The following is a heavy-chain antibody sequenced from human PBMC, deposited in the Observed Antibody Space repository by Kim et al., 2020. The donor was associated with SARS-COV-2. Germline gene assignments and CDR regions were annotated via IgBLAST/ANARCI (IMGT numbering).Heavy chain of an antibody. Sequence: TTYRPTPKSRLTISGDTSKNQFSLKLRAVTAADTAVYYCARARVTGSSQDWGQGTLVTVSS. CDR2: T. CDR3: ARARVTGSSQD. V-gene: IGHV4-30-2*05. D-gene: IGHD6-13*01. J-gene: IGHJ4*02.